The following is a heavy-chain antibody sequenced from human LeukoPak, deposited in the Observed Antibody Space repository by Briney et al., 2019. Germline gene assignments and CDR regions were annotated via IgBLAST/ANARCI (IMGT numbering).Heavy chain of an antibody. Sequence: ASVKVSCKASGYTFTSYDINWVRQATGQGLEWLGWMNPNSGNTGYAQKFQGRVTMTRNTSINTAYMELSSLRSEDTAVYYCARGHQTWHGMDVWGQGTTVTVSS. CDR1: GYTFTSYD. V-gene: IGHV1-8*01. CDR2: MNPNSGNT. CDR3: ARGHQTWHGMDV. J-gene: IGHJ6*02.